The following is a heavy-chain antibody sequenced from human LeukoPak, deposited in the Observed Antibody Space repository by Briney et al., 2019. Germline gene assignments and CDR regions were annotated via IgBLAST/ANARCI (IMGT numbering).Heavy chain of an antibody. CDR3: ARGREGIAARWWVEEPRWYFFDP. V-gene: IGHV3-21*01. J-gene: IGHJ5*02. CDR1: GFTFSTYN. CDR2: IGGSSSHI. D-gene: IGHD6-6*01. Sequence: GGSLRLSCAASGFTFSTYNMNWVRQAPGKGLEWVSSIGGSSSHIYYADSVKGRFTISRDNAKNSLYLQMNSLRADDTAVYYCARGREGIAARWWVEEPRWYFFDPWGQGTPVTVSS.